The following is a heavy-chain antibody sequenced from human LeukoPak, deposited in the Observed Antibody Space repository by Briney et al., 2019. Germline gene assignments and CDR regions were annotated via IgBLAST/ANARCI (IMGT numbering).Heavy chain of an antibody. V-gene: IGHV3-21*01. J-gene: IGHJ4*02. D-gene: IGHD2-2*01. Sequence: PGGSLRLSCAASGFTFSSYSMNWVRQAPGKGLEWVSSISSSSSYIYYADSVKGRFTISRDNAKNSLYLQMNSLRAEDTAVYYCARGSTEYCSSTSCYPVDYWGQGTLVTVSS. CDR3: ARGSTEYCSSTSCYPVDY. CDR1: GFTFSSYS. CDR2: ISSSSSYI.